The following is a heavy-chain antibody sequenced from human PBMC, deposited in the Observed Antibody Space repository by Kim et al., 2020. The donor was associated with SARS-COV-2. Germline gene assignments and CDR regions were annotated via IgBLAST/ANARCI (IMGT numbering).Heavy chain of an antibody. CDR3: AKEGRGVAARSVFYY. CDR2: ISYDGSNK. J-gene: IGHJ4*01. CDR1: GFTFSSYG. D-gene: IGHD2-15*01. V-gene: IGHV3-30*18. Sequence: GGSLRLSCAASGFTFSSYGMHWVRQAPGKGLEWVAVISYDGSNKYYADSVKGRFTISRDNSKNTLYLQMNSLRAEDTAVYYCAKEGRGVAARSVFYYWG.